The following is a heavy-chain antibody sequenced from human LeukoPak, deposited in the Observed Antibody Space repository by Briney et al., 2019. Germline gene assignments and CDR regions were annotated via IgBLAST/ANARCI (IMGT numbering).Heavy chain of an antibody. Sequence: SGPTLVNPTQTLTLTCTFSGFSLSTSGVGVGWIRQPPGKALEWLALIYSNDDKRYSPSLETRLTITKDTSENQVVLTMTNMDPVDTATYSCAHSVIVGSTLGYFDYWGQGTLVTVSS. CDR1: GFSLSTSGVG. J-gene: IGHJ4*02. CDR3: AHSVIVGSTLGYFDY. CDR2: IYSNDDK. V-gene: IGHV2-5*01. D-gene: IGHD1-26*01.